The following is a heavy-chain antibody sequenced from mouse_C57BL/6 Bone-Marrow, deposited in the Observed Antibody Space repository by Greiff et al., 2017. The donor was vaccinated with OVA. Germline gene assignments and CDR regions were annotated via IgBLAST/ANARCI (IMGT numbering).Heavy chain of an antibody. Sequence: EVQGVESGAELVKPGASVKLSCTASGFNIKDYYMHWVKQRTEQGLEWIGRIDPEDGETKYAPKFQGKATITADTSSNTAYLQLSSLTSEDTAVYYCARSNFYSNYVDAMDYWGQGTSVTVSS. CDR1: GFNIKDYY. J-gene: IGHJ4*01. CDR3: ARSNFYSNYVDAMDY. CDR2: IDPEDGET. D-gene: IGHD2-5*01. V-gene: IGHV14-2*01.